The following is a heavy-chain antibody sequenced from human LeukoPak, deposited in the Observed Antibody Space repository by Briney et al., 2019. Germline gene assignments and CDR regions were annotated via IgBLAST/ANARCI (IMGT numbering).Heavy chain of an antibody. CDR3: ARDLAVRGVTGLLNY. D-gene: IGHD3-10*01. CDR2: ISAYNGNT. J-gene: IGHJ4*02. V-gene: IGHV1-18*01. Sequence: ASVKVSCKASGYTFTSYGTSWVRQAPGQGLEWMGWISAYNGNTNYAQKLQGRVTMTTDTSTSTAYMELRSLRSDDTAVYYCARDLAVRGVTGLLNYWGQGTLVTVSS. CDR1: GYTFTSYG.